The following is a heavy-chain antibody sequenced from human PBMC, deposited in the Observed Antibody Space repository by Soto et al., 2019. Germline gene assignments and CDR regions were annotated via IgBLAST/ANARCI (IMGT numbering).Heavy chain of an antibody. Sequence: PTETLSLTCTVSGGYISPYYWSWIRQTPGKGLEWIGYVYYSGNTNYNPSLESRVTISVDTSRNRFSLNLTSATAADTAVYYCARKGAAASYAHYYMDVWGRGTAVTVSS. V-gene: IGHV4-59*01. CDR1: GGYISPYY. CDR2: VYYSGNT. D-gene: IGHD6-13*01. J-gene: IGHJ6*03. CDR3: ARKGAAASYAHYYMDV.